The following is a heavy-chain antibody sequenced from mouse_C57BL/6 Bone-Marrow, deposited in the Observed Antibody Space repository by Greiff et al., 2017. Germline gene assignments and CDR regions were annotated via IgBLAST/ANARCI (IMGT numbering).Heavy chain of an antibody. Sequence: QVQLQQSGAELARPGASVKLSCKASGYTFTSYGISWVKQRTGQGLEWIGEIYPRSGNTYYNEKFKGKATLTADKSSSTAYMELRSLTSEDSAVYFCARKRRGGNYAVYFDYWGQGTTLTVSS. V-gene: IGHV1-81*01. CDR3: ARKRRGGNYAVYFDY. CDR1: GYTFTSYG. D-gene: IGHD2-1*01. J-gene: IGHJ2*01. CDR2: IYPRSGNT.